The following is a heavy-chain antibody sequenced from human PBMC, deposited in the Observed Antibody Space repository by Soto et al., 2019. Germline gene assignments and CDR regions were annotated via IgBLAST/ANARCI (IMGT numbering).Heavy chain of an antibody. J-gene: IGHJ3*02. CDR1: GYTFTSYA. Sequence: ASVKVSCKASGYTFTSYAMHWVRQAPGQRLEWMGWINAGNGNTKYSQKFQGSVTITRDTSASTAYMELSSLGSEETAVYYCARGLAVAGTYAFDIWGQGTMVTVSS. V-gene: IGHV1-3*01. D-gene: IGHD6-19*01. CDR3: ARGLAVAGTYAFDI. CDR2: INAGNGNT.